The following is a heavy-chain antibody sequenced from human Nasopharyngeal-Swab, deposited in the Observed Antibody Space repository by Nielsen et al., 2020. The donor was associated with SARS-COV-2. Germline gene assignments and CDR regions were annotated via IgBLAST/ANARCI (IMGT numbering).Heavy chain of an antibody. J-gene: IGHJ4*02. CDR2: ISGSGGST. Sequence: GGSLRLSCAASGFTFSSYAMSWVRQAPGKGLEWVSAISGSGGSTYYADSVKGRFTISRDNSKNTLYLQMNSLRAEDTAVYYCAKDGPYYYDSSGYYRGVASFDYWGQGTLVTVS. V-gene: IGHV3-23*01. CDR1: GFTFSSYA. CDR3: AKDGPYYYDSSGYYRGVASFDY. D-gene: IGHD3-22*01.